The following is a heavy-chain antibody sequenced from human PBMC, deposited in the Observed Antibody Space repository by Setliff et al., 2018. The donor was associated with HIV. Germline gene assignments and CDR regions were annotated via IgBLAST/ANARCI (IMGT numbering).Heavy chain of an antibody. V-gene: IGHV4-38-2*02. CDR1: GSSISSNSY. CDR2: IYHRGGT. D-gene: IGHD2-8*02. CDR3: ARDTGVNVAPDGRGYHTFDV. J-gene: IGHJ3*01. Sequence: SETLSLTCSVSGSSISSNSYWWAWIRQPPGKGLEYIGTIYHRGGTFNTPSLKSRVVMSVDTSKNQFSLKLTSVTAADTATYYCARDTGVNVAPDGRGYHTFDVWGRGTMVTVSS.